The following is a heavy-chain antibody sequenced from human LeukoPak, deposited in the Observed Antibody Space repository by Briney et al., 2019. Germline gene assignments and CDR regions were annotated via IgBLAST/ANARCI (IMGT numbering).Heavy chain of an antibody. CDR3: ARVEASGSYTEEGYYFDY. CDR2: IYYSGST. Sequence: SETLSLTCTVSGYSISSGYYWSWIRQPPGKGLEWIGYIYYSGSTNYSPSLKSRVTISVDTSKNQFSLKLSSVTAADTAVYYCARVEASGSYTEEGYYFDYWGQGTLVTVSS. V-gene: IGHV4-61*01. J-gene: IGHJ4*02. CDR1: GYSISSGYY. D-gene: IGHD1-26*01.